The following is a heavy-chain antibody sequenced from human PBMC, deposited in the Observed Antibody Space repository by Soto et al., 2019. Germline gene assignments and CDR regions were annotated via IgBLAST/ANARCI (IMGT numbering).Heavy chain of an antibody. J-gene: IGHJ4*02. D-gene: IGHD2-2*01. Sequence: GASVKVSCKASGYTFTSYGISWVRQAPGQGLEWMGWISAYNGNTKYAQSLQGRVTMTTDTSTRTAYMELGSLRAEDTAIYYCAKARCSSATCYVPDYWGQGTLVTVSS. CDR3: AKARCSSATCYVPDY. CDR2: ISAYNGNT. V-gene: IGHV1-18*01. CDR1: GYTFTSYG.